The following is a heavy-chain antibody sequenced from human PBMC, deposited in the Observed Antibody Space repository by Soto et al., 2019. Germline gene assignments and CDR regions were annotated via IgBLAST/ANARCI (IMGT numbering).Heavy chain of an antibody. CDR3: AKGKSDLTYYDFWSGYPTSY. CDR1: GFTFSSYA. Sequence: GGSLRLSCAASGFTFSSYAMSWVRQAPGKGLEWVSAISGSGGSTYYADSVKGRFTISRDNSKNTLYLQMNSLRAEDTAVYYCAKGKSDLTYYDFWSGYPTSYWGQGTLVTVS. CDR2: ISGSGGST. D-gene: IGHD3-3*01. J-gene: IGHJ4*02. V-gene: IGHV3-23*01.